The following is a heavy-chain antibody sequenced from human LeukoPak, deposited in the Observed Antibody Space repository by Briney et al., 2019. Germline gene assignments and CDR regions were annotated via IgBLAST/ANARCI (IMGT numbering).Heavy chain of an antibody. J-gene: IGHJ4*02. CDR2: ISYDGSNK. CDR1: GFTFSSYG. Sequence: GGSLRLSCAASGFTFSSYGMHWVRQAPGKGLKWVAVISYDGSNKYYADSVKGRFTISRDNSKNTLYLQMNSLRAEDTAVYYCAKDPSFTVTRSWFDYWGQGTLVTVSS. V-gene: IGHV3-30*18. D-gene: IGHD4-17*01. CDR3: AKDPSFTVTRSWFDY.